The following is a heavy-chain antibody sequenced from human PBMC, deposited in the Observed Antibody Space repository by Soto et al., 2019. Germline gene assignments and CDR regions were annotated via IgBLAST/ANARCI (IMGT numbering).Heavy chain of an antibody. V-gene: IGHV4-59*01. Sequence: PSETLSLTCTVSVVSISSYYWSWIRQPPGKGLEWIGYIYYSGSTNYNPSLKSRVTISVDTSKNQFSLKLSSVTAADTAVYYCARVRLVRKMVVAATPAWWFDPWGQGTLVPVSS. CDR2: IYYSGST. CDR1: VVSISSYY. CDR3: ARVRLVRKMVVAATPAWWFDP. D-gene: IGHD2-15*01. J-gene: IGHJ5*02.